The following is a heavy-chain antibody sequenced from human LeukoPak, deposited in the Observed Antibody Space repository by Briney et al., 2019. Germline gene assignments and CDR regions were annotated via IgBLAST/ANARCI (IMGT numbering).Heavy chain of an antibody. CDR3: AKDRVYCGGDCYSELFDY. CDR1: GFTFSSYA. D-gene: IGHD2-21*02. V-gene: IGHV3-23*01. J-gene: IGHJ4*02. CDR2: ISGSGGST. Sequence: GGSLRLSCAASGFTFSSYAMSWVRQAPGRGLEWFSAISGSGGSTYYADSVKGRFTISRDNSKNTLYLQMNSLRAEDTAVYYCAKDRVYCGGDCYSELFDYWGQGTLVTLSS.